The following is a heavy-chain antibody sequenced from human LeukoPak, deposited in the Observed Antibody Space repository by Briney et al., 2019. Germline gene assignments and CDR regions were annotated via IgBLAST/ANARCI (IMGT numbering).Heavy chain of an antibody. CDR2: ISGDGGST. CDR3: AKVGDISGYFPFDY. CDR1: GFTFDDYA. D-gene: IGHD3-22*01. V-gene: IGHV3-43*02. Sequence: GGSLRLSCAASGFTFDDYAMHWVRQAPGKGLEWVSLISGDGGSTYYADSVKGRFTISRDNSKNSLYLQMNSLRTEDTALYYCAKVGDISGYFPFDYWGQGTLVTVSS. J-gene: IGHJ4*02.